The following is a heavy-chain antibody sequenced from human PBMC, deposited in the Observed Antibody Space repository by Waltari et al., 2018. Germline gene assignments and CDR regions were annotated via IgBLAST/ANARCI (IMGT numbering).Heavy chain of an antibody. D-gene: IGHD5-12*01. CDR3: ARGSRDVFDY. CDR1: GFTFSSYS. CDR2: ISSSSSYI. V-gene: IGHV3-21*01. Sequence: EVQLVESGGGLVKPGGSLRLSCAASGFTFSSYSMNWVRQAPGKGLEWVSSISSSSSYIDYADSVKGRFTISRDNAKNSLYLQMNSLRAEDTAVYYCARGSRDVFDYWGQGTLVTVSS. J-gene: IGHJ4*02.